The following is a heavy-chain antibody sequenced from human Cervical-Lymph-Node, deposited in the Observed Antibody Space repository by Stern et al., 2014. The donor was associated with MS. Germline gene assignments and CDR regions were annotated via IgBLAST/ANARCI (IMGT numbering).Heavy chain of an antibody. CDR2: ISSDGSNE. Sequence: VQLVESGGGVVQPGRSLRLSCAVSGVTFSSRAMHWVRQAPDKGLEWVAIISSDGSNEYYDDSVKGRFAISRDNSQSTLHLQMNSLRPEDTAVYYCASNTYSYGYGVDDWGPGTLVTVSS. CDR1: GVTFSSRA. V-gene: IGHV3-30*09. D-gene: IGHD5-18*01. J-gene: IGHJ4*02. CDR3: ASNTYSYGYGVDD.